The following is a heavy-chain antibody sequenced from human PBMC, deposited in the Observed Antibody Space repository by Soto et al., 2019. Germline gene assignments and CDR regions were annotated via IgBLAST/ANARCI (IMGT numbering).Heavy chain of an antibody. V-gene: IGHV2-5*02. CDR2: IYWDNDK. D-gene: IGHD3-10*01. Sequence: QITLKESGPTLVKPTQTLTLTCSFSGFSLSTTGVGVGWIRQSPGKALEWLAIIYWDNDKRYSPSLKSRVIITRDPSKTQVVLTVTNMDPVDTGTYYCARSLWFGELHWGQGALVTVSS. CDR3: ARSLWFGELH. J-gene: IGHJ4*02. CDR1: GFSLSTTGVG.